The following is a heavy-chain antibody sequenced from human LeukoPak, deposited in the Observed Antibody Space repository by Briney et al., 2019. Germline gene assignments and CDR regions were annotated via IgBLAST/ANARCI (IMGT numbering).Heavy chain of an antibody. Sequence: PGGSLRLSCAASGFTFSSYGMHWVRQAPGKGLEWVAVIWYDGSNKYYADSVKGRFTISRDNSKNTLYLQMNSLKAEDTAVYYCARDEPSSVGIAFDIWGQGTMVTVSS. V-gene: IGHV3-33*08. D-gene: IGHD1-26*01. CDR3: ARDEPSSVGIAFDI. J-gene: IGHJ3*02. CDR2: IWYDGSNK. CDR1: GFTFSSYG.